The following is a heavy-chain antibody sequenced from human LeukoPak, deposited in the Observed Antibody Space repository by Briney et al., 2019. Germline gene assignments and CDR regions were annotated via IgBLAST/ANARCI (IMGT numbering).Heavy chain of an antibody. CDR2: IYHSGST. CDR1: GGSVSSGGYY. J-gene: IGHJ4*02. D-gene: IGHD5-24*01. CDR3: AREEMATITFPDY. V-gene: IGHV4-30-2*01. Sequence: PSETLSLTYTVSGGSVSSGGYYWSWIRQPPGKGLEWIGYIYHSGSTYYNPSLKSRVTISVDTSKNQFSLKLSSVTAADTAVYYCAREEMATITFPDYWGQGTLVTVSS.